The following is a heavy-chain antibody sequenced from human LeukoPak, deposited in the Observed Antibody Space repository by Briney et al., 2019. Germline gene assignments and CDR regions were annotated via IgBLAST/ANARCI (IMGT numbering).Heavy chain of an antibody. J-gene: IGHJ4*02. CDR2: LSWNSGTI. Sequence: GGSLRLSCAASGFTFNDYAMYWVRQAPGKGLEWVSGLSWNSGTIGYADSVQGRFTISRDNAKNSLYLQMNSLRAEDTAVYYCARRATTERGHSYGLDYWGQGTLVTVSS. CDR1: GFTFNDYA. CDR3: ARRATTERGHSYGLDY. D-gene: IGHD5-18*01. V-gene: IGHV3-9*01.